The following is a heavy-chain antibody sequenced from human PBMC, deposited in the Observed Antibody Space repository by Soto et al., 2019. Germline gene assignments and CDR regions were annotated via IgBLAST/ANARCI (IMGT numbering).Heavy chain of an antibody. V-gene: IGHV4-34*01. CDR2: INRSGST. CDR1: GGSFNAYY. D-gene: IGHD3-3*01. J-gene: IGHJ4*02. Sequence: SETLSLTCAVYGGSFNAYYWSWIRQPPGKGLEWIGEINRSGSTNYNPSLKSRVTISRDTSRNQFSLELNSVTAADTAVYYCARVGDGSILMNGYYFDYWGQGTPVTVSS. CDR3: ARVGDGSILMNGYYFDY.